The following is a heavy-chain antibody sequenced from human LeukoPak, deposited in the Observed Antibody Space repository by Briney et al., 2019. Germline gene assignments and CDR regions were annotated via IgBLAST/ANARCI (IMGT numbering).Heavy chain of an antibody. V-gene: IGHV3-48*03. CDR2: ISSSGSTI. CDR1: GFTFSSYE. CDR3: AELGITMIGGV. D-gene: IGHD3-10*02. J-gene: IGHJ6*04. Sequence: GGSLRLSCAASGFTFSSYEMNWVRQAPGKGLEWVSYISSSGSTIYYADSVKGRFTISRDNAKNSLYLQMNSLRGEDTAVYYCAELGITMIGGVWGKGTTVTISS.